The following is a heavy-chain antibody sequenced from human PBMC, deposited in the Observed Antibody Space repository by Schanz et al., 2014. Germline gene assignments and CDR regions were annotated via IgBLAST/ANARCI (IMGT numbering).Heavy chain of an antibody. CDR1: GFTFSTYY. D-gene: IGHD2-2*01. CDR3: ARDTAQSCIGPSCFEYFQH. V-gene: IGHV3-21*02. J-gene: IGHJ1*01. CDR2: ISSSSSYI. Sequence: EVQLVESGGGLVKPGGSLRLSCAASGFTFSTYYMNWVRQAPGKGLEWVSSISSSSSYISYADSVKGRFTISRDNAKNSLYLQMNSLRAEDTALYYCARDTAQSCIGPSCFEYFQHWGQGALXTVSS.